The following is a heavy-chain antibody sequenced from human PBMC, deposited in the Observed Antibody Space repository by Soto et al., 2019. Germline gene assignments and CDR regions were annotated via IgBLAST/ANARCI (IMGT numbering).Heavy chain of an antibody. CDR2: INQDGSEK. J-gene: IGHJ1*01. CDR1: GFTFSSYW. CDR3: AKDDVAGDGLWLVAD. V-gene: IGHV3-7*03. D-gene: IGHD2-21*02. Sequence: GGSLRLSCAVSGFTFSSYWMSWVRQTPGKGLEWVANINQDGSEKYYVDSVKGRFTISRDNAKNSLYLQMNSLRAEDTAMYYCAKDDVAGDGLWLVADWGQGILVTVSS.